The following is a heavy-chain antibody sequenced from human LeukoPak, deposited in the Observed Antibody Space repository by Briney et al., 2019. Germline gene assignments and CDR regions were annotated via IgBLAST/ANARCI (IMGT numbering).Heavy chain of an antibody. Sequence: GGSLRLSCAASGFTFSSYAMHWDRQAPGKGLEWVAVISYDGSNKYYADSVKGRFTISRDNSKNTLYLQMNSLRAEDTAVYYCARDVYCSGGSCYGYYYYGMDVWGQGTTVTVSS. CDR3: ARDVYCSGGSCYGYYYYGMDV. J-gene: IGHJ6*02. CDR1: GFTFSSYA. V-gene: IGHV3-30-3*01. D-gene: IGHD2-15*01. CDR2: ISYDGSNK.